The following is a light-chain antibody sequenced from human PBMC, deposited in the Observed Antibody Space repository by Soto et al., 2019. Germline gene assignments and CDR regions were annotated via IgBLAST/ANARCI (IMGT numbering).Light chain of an antibody. J-gene: IGLJ2*01. CDR3: QAWDSSSVV. Sequence: ELTQPPSVSVSPGQTASITCSGDRLGNKYACWYQQKAGQSPVLVIYQDVKRPSGIPERFSGSNSGNTATLTISGTQAMDEADYYCQAWDSSSVVFGAGTKLTVL. CDR1: RLGNKY. V-gene: IGLV3-1*01. CDR2: QDV.